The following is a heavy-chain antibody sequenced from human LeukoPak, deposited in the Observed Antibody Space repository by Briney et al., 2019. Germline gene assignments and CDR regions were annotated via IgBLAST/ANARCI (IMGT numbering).Heavy chain of an antibody. CDR2: IKSKTDGGTT. Sequence: EGSLRLSCAASGFTFSAAWMSWVRQSPGKGLEWVGHIKSKTDGGTTDYTAPVKDRFTISRDDSKNTLYLQMNSLKTEDTAVYYCATEYYGSYNYWGQGTLVTVSS. V-gene: IGHV3-15*01. D-gene: IGHD1-26*01. CDR1: GFTFSAAW. CDR3: ATEYYGSYNY. J-gene: IGHJ4*02.